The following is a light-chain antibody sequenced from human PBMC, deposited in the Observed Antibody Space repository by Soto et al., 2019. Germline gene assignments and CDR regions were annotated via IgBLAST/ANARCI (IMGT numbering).Light chain of an antibody. CDR2: DVS. CDR1: SSDVGGYDF. Sequence: SVLTQPASVSGSPGQSITISCTGSSSDVGGYDFVSWYQHHPGKAPRLMIFDVSNRPSAVSNRFSGSKSGNTASLTISGLQAEDEGDYYCASYTSRSTLVFGTGTKLTVL. J-gene: IGLJ1*01. CDR3: ASYTSRSTLV. V-gene: IGLV2-14*03.